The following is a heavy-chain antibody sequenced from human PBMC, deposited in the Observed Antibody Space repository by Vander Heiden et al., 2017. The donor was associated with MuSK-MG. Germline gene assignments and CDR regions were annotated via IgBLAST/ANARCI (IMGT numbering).Heavy chain of an antibody. CDR1: GGSFSGCY. CDR3: ASGLAYCGGDCYPRRYGYFDL. J-gene: IGHJ2*01. V-gene: IGHV4-34*01. D-gene: IGHD2-21*01. Sequence: QVQLQQWGAGLLKPAETLSLTCAVYGGSFSGCYWSWIRQPPGKGREWIGEINHSGITNYNPSLKCPVTISVDTSKTQFSLKLSSVTAADTVFYYYASGLAYCGGDCYPRRYGYFDLWGRGTLVTVSS. CDR2: INHSGIT.